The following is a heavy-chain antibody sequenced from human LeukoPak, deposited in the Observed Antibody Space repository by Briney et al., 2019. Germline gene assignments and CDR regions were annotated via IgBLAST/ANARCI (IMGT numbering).Heavy chain of an antibody. CDR3: ASLDY. J-gene: IGHJ4*02. CDR2: IKQDGSEK. CDR1: GFTFSSSW. Sequence: GGSLRLSCAASGFTFSSSWMTWVRQAPGKGLEWVANIKQDGSEKYYVDSVKGRFTISRDNAKNSLYLQMNTLRAEDTAVYYCASLDYWGQGTLVTVSS. V-gene: IGHV3-7*01.